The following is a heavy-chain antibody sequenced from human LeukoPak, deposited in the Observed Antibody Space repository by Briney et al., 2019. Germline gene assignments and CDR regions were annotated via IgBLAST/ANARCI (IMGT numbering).Heavy chain of an antibody. Sequence: ASVKVSCKASGYTFTSYGISWVRQAPGQGLEWMGWISAYNGNTNYAQKLQGRVTMTTDTSTSTAYMELRSLRSDDTAVYYCATGGSSWYRGGDYYYYMDVWGKGTTVTVSS. CDR1: GYTFTSYG. CDR3: ATGGSSWYRGGDYYYYMDV. J-gene: IGHJ6*03. V-gene: IGHV1-18*01. D-gene: IGHD6-13*01. CDR2: ISAYNGNT.